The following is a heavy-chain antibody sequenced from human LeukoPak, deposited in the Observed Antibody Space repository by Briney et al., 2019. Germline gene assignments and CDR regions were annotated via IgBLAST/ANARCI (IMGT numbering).Heavy chain of an antibody. D-gene: IGHD4-17*01. CDR1: GYTFTSYG. V-gene: IGHV1-18*04. CDR2: ISAYNGKT. J-gene: IGHJ4*02. Sequence: ASVKVSCKASGYTFTSYGISWVRQAPGQGLEWMGWISAYNGKTNYAPEFQGRVTMTTDTSTSTAYMDLRSLRSDDTAVYYCTRDGPDYGDYINFDYWGQGTLVTVSS. CDR3: TRDGPDYGDYINFDY.